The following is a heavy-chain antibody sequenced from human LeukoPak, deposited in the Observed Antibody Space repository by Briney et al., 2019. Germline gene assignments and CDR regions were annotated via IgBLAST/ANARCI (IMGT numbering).Heavy chain of an antibody. V-gene: IGHV1-69*04. J-gene: IGHJ3*02. CDR3: ARDYYDSSGSDAFDI. CDR2: IIPILGIA. Sequence: SVKVSCKASGGTFSSYAISWVRQAPGQGLEWMGRIIPILGIANYAQKFQGRVTITADKSTSTAYMELSSLRSEDTAVYYCARDYYDSSGSDAFDIWGQGTMVTVSS. D-gene: IGHD3-22*01. CDR1: GGTFSSYA.